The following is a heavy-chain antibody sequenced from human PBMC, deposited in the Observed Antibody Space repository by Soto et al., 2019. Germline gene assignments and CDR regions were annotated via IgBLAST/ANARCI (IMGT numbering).Heavy chain of an antibody. CDR1: GFTFSSYG. V-gene: IGHV3-33*01. CDR3: ARDPAPYGDYRDAFDI. D-gene: IGHD4-17*01. J-gene: IGHJ3*02. CDR2: IWYDGSNK. Sequence: QVQLVESGGGVVQPGRSLRLSCAASGFTFSSYGMHWVRQAPGKGLEWVAVIWYDGSNKYYADSVKGRFTISRDNSKNTLYLQMNSLRAEDTAVYYCARDPAPYGDYRDAFDIWGQGTMVTVSS.